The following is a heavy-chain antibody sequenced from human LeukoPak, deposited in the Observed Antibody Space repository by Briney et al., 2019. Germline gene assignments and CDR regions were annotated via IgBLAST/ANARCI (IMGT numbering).Heavy chain of an antibody. Sequence: GGSLRLSCAASGFTVSSNYMSWVRQAPGKGLEWVGFIRSKAYGGTTEYAASVKGRFTISRDDSKSIAYLQMNSLKTEDTAVYYCTRWSYYFDYWGQGTLVTVSS. V-gene: IGHV3-49*04. J-gene: IGHJ4*02. D-gene: IGHD1-26*01. CDR3: TRWSYYFDY. CDR1: GFTVSSNY. CDR2: IRSKAYGGTT.